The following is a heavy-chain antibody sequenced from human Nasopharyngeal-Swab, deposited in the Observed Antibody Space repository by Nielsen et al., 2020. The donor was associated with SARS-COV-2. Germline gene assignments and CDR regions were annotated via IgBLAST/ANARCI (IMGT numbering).Heavy chain of an antibody. V-gene: IGHV1-69*01. D-gene: IGHD1-26*01. J-gene: IGHJ6*02. CDR2: IIPIFGTA. Sequence: WVRQDPGQGLEWMGGIIPIFGTANYAQKFQGRVTITADESTSTAYMELSSLRSEDTAVYYCALGATNYYYYGMDVWGQGTTVTVSS. CDR3: ALGATNYYYYGMDV.